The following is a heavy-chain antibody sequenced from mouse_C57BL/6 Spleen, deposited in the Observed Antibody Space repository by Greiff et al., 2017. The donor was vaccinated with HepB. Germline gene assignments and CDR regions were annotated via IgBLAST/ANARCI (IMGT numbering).Heavy chain of an antibody. D-gene: IGHD2-3*01. CDR3: ARRDDGYYEDFDY. CDR2: IHPNSGST. V-gene: IGHV1-64*01. CDR1: GYTFTSYW. J-gene: IGHJ2*01. Sequence: QVQLQQPGAELVKPGASVKLSCKASGYTFTSYWMHWVKQRPGQGLEWIGMIHPNSGSTNYNEKFKSKATLTVDKSSSTAYMQLSSLTSEDSAVYYCARRDDGYYEDFDYWGQGTTLTVSS.